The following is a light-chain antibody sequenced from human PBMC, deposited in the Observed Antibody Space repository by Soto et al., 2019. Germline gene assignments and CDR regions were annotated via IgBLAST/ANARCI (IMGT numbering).Light chain of an antibody. CDR2: GAS. J-gene: IGKJ1*01. CDR3: QQSYETPRT. V-gene: IGKV1-39*01. CDR1: QSISSY. Sequence: DIQMTQSPSSLSASIGDRVTITCRASQSISSYLNWYQQKPGKAPQLLISGASTLQSGVPSRFSGSGSGTDFSLTINSLQTEDFATYYLQQSYETPRTFGQGTKVEI.